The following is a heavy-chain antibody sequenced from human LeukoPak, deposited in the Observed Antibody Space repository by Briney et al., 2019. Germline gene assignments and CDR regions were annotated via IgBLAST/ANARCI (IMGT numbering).Heavy chain of an antibody. CDR3: ARGPYKYDGSGAFDI. CDR2: INYIGSI. D-gene: IGHD3-22*01. V-gene: IGHV4-34*01. J-gene: IGHJ3*02. CDR1: GGSLSGYY. Sequence: NASETLSLTCDVYGGSLSGYYWTWIRQSPGKGLEWIGEINYIGSINYNPSLKSRVSISVDTSKSQFSLKLTSVTAADTAVYYCARGPYKYDGSGAFDIWGQGTKVTVSS.